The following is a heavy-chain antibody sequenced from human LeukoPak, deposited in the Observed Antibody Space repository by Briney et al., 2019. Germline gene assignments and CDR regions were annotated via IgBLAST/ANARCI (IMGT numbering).Heavy chain of an antibody. Sequence: PSETLSLTCTVSGDSISSGTYYWGWIRQPPGKGLEWIGSMYYSGRTYYNPSLKSRVTISGDTSKNQFSLKLTSVTAADTAVYYCARGLHGSGTNWGQGTLVTVSS. J-gene: IGHJ4*02. D-gene: IGHD3-10*01. CDR1: GDSISSGTYY. CDR3: ARGLHGSGTN. V-gene: IGHV4-39*07. CDR2: MYYSGRT.